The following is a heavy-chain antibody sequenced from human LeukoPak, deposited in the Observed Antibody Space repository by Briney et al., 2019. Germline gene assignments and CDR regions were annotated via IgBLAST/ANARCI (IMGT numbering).Heavy chain of an antibody. CDR2: INHSGST. CDR3: AREAAAGTGYFNY. D-gene: IGHD6-13*01. CDR1: GGSISSGAYY. Sequence: PSETLSLTCTVSGGSISSGAYYWSWIRQPPGKGLEWIGEINHSGSTNYNPSLKSRVTISVDTSKNQFSLKLSSVTAADTAVYYCAREAAAGTGYFNYWGQGTLVTVSS. V-gene: IGHV4-39*07. J-gene: IGHJ4*02.